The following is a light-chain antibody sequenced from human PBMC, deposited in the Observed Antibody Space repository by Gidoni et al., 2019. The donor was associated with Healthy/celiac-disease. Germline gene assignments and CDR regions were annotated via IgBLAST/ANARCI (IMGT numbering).Light chain of an antibody. CDR1: QSISSY. CDR2: AAS. CDR3: QQSYSARWT. Sequence: TITCRASQSISSYLNWYQQKPGKAPKLLIYAASSLQGGVPSRFSGSGSGTDFTLTISSLQPEDFATYYCQQSYSARWTFGQGTKVEIK. V-gene: IGKV1-39*01. J-gene: IGKJ1*01.